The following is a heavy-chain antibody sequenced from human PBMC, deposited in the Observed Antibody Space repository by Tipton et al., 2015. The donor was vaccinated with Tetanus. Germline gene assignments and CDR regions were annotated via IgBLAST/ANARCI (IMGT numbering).Heavy chain of an antibody. Sequence: SLRLSCAASGFTFSSHRINWVRQAPGEGLEWVSSISSTSTYIDYADSVKGRFTISRDNAKNSLYLQMNSLRAEDTAVYYCSTGTTLDYWGLGTRVTVSS. V-gene: IGHV3-21*06. CDR1: GFTFSSHR. J-gene: IGHJ4*02. CDR2: ISSTSTYI. CDR3: STGTTLDY. D-gene: IGHD1-7*01.